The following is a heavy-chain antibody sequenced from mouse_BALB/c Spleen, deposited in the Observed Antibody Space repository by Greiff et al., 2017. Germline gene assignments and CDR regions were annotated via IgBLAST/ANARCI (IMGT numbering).Heavy chain of an antibody. CDR3: TRNAATTYFDY. CDR1: GFTFSNYW. J-gene: IGHJ2*01. V-gene: IGHV6-6*02. D-gene: IGHD1-2*01. Sequence: EVKLMESGGGLVQPGGSMKLSCVASGFTFSNYWMNWVRQSPEKGLEWVAEIRLKSNNYATHYAESVKGRFTISRDDSKSSVYLQMNNLRAEDTGIYYCTRNAATTYFDYWGQGTTLTVSS. CDR2: IRLKSNNYAT.